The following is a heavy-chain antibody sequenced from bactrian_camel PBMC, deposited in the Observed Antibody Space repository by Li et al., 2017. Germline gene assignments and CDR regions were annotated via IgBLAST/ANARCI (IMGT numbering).Heavy chain of an antibody. CDR3: AALWSGGACPKASDANDKNFY. CDR1: GFTFSSYD. J-gene: IGHJ4*01. D-gene: IGHD8*01. V-gene: IGHV3S40*01. Sequence: VQLVESGGGLVQTGGSLRLTCAASGFTFSSYDMSWVRQAPGKGLEWVSAINSGGGSTYYADSVKGRFTISQDNTMNSLTLQIHDLKVEDSGTYTCAALWSGGACPKASDANDKNFYLGQGTQVTVS. CDR2: INSGGGST.